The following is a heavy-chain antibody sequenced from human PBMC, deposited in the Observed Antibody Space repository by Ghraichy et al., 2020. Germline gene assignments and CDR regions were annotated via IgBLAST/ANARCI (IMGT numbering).Heavy chain of an antibody. CDR1: GFTFSDYY. CDR3: ARDFEYSSSLYYYYYGMDV. Sequence: LSLTCAASGFTFSDYYMSWSRQAPGKGLEWVSYISSNGSTIYYADSVKGRFTISRDNAKNSLYLQMNSLRAEDTAVYYCARDFEYSSSLYYYYYGMDVWGQGTTVTVSS. CDR2: ISSNGSTI. V-gene: IGHV3-11*01. J-gene: IGHJ6*02. D-gene: IGHD6-6*01.